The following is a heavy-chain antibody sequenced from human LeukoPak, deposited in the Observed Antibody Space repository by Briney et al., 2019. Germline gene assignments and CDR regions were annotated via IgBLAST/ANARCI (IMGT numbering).Heavy chain of an antibody. CDR1: GGSISSYY. D-gene: IGHD1-26*01. V-gene: IGHV4-4*07. CDR3: ARDQDNGSYLSWFDP. CDR2: IYTSGST. Sequence: PSETLSLTCTVSGGSISSYYWSWIRQPAGKGLEWIGRIYTSGSTNYNPSLKSRVTMSVDTSKNQFSLKLSSVTAADTAVYYCARDQDNGSYLSWFDPWGQGTLVTVSS. J-gene: IGHJ5*02.